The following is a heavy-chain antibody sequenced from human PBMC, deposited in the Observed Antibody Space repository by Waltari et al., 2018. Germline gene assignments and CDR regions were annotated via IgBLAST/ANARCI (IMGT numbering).Heavy chain of an antibody. CDR2: VFQSGSA. D-gene: IGHD2-15*01. J-gene: IGHJ4*02. V-gene: IGHV4-4*02. CDR3: AKISLHREGYS. CDR1: GDSISSLSW. Sequence: QLQESGPGLVESSGTLSLTCTVSGDSISSLSWLPWVRQPPGKGLEWIGEVFQSGSANYSPSLKSRVTLSVDKSTNQFFLTLNSVTAADTAMYYCAKISLHREGYSWGQGTLVTV.